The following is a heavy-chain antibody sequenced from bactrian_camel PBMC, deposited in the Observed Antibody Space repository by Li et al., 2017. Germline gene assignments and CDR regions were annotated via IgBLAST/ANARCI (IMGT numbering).Heavy chain of an antibody. J-gene: IGHJ4*01. V-gene: IGHV3S6*01. Sequence: VQLVESGGDLVQPGGSLRLSCAVYGFLVRRVYMNWVRQVPGKGLEWVSTIYDDGISTYYASSVSARFTISRDTRQNTVYLQMNSLKSEDTARYYCASYGDKWEYKYWGQGTQVTVS. CDR3: ASYGDKWEYKY. CDR1: GFLVRRVY. D-gene: IGHD6*01. CDR2: IYDDGIST.